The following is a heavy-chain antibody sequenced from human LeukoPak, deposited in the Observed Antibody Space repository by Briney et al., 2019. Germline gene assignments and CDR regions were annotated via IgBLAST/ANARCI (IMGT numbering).Heavy chain of an antibody. V-gene: IGHV7-4-1*02. CDR2: INTNTGNP. D-gene: IGHD3-3*01. Sequence: ASVKVSCKASGCTFTSYAINWVRQAPGQGLEWMGWINTNTGNPTYAQGFTGRFVFSLDTSVSTAYLQISSLKAEDTAVYYCARNSIFGVIWDWGQGTLVTVSS. CDR1: GCTFTSYA. J-gene: IGHJ4*02. CDR3: ARNSIFGVIWD.